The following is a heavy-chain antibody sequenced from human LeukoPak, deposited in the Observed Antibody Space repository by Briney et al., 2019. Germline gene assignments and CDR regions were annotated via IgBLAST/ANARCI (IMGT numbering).Heavy chain of an antibody. V-gene: IGHV1-8*03. CDR3: ARALSSSDAFDI. Sequence: EASVKVSCKASGGTFSSYAINWVRQATGQGLEWMGWMNPNSGNTGYAQKFQGRVTITRNTSISTAYMELSSLRSEDTAVYYCARALSSSDAFDIWGQGTMVTVSS. CDR1: GGTFSSYA. J-gene: IGHJ3*02. D-gene: IGHD6-6*01. CDR2: MNPNSGNT.